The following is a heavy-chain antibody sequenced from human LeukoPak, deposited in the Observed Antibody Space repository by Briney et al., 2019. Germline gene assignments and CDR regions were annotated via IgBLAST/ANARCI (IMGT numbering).Heavy chain of an antibody. V-gene: IGHV4-59*01. CDR1: GGSISSYY. J-gene: IGHJ4*02. D-gene: IGHD3-22*01. Sequence: PSETLSLTCTVSGGSISSYYWSWIRQPPGKGLEWIGYIYYSGSTNYNPSLKSRVTISVDTSKNQFSLKLSSVTAADTAVYYCARGMGYYYDSSGYSFDYWGQGTLVTVSS. CDR2: IYYSGST. CDR3: ARGMGYYYDSSGYSFDY.